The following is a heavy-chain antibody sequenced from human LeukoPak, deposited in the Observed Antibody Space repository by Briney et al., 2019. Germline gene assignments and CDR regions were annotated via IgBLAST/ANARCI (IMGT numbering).Heavy chain of an antibody. V-gene: IGHV3-23*01. Sequence: GGSLRLSCAASGFTFSSYAVSWVRQTPGKGLEWVSAISGSGGSTYYADSVKGRFTISRDNSKNTLYLQMNSLRAEDTAVYYCAKDRLVVVVAATSWFDPWGQGTLVTVSS. J-gene: IGHJ5*02. CDR1: GFTFSSYA. CDR3: AKDRLVVVVAATSWFDP. D-gene: IGHD2-15*01. CDR2: ISGSGGST.